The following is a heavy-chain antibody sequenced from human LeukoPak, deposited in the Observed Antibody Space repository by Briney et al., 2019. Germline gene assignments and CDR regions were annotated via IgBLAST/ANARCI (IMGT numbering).Heavy chain of an antibody. J-gene: IGHJ4*02. CDR1: GYTFTSYD. CDR3: ARAYTGHYIGGFDY. CDR2: MNPNSGNT. V-gene: IGHV1-8*03. Sequence: GASVKVSCKASGYTFTSYDINWVRQATGQGLEWMGWMNPNSGNTGYAQKFQGRVTITRNTSISTAYMELSSLRSEDTAVDYCARAYTGHYIGGFDYWGQGTLVTVSS. D-gene: IGHD3-16*01.